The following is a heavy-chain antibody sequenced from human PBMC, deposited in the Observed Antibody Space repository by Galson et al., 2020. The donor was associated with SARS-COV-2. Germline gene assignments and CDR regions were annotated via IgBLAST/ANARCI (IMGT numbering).Heavy chain of an antibody. Sequence: GESLKISCAASGFTFSSYPMHWVRQAPGKGLEWVAIISYDGSNKHYADSVQGRFTISRDNSKNTLYLQMNSLRPEDTAVYYCARETHEYTSSWYDYWGQGTLVTVSS. CDR3: ARETHEYTSSWYDY. V-gene: IGHV3-30*01. CDR1: GFTFSSYP. CDR2: ISYDGSNK. D-gene: IGHD6-13*01. J-gene: IGHJ4*02.